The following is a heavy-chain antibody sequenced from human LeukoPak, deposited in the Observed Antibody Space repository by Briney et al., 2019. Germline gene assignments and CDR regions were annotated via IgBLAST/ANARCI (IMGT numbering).Heavy chain of an antibody. CDR3: AKASNTWNYFDY. CDR2: FSGSGGST. V-gene: IGHV3-23*01. CDR1: GFTFSSYA. D-gene: IGHD1-1*01. J-gene: IGHJ4*02. Sequence: PGGSLRLSCAASGFTFSSYAMSWVRQAPGKGLECISGFSGSGGSTYYADSVKGRFTISRDNSKNTLSLQMNSLRAEDTAIYYCAKASNTWNYFDYWGQGTLVTVSS.